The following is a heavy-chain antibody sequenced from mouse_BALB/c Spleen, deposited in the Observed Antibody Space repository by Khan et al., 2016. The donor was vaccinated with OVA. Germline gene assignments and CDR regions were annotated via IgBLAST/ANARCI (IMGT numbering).Heavy chain of an antibody. CDR2: IYPGSNNT. Sequence: QVQLKQSGAELARPGASVKLSCKASGYTFTDYNINWVQQRTGQGLEWIGEIYPGSNNTYYNEKFKGKATLTADKSSSTAYMQLSSLTSEDSAVDICAREWGAWCAYWGQGTMVTVSA. V-gene: IGHV1-76*01. CDR1: GYTFTDYN. J-gene: IGHJ3*01. CDR3: AREWGAWCAY.